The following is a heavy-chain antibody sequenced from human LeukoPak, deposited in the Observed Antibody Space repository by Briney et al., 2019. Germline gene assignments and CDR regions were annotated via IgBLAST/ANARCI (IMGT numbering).Heavy chain of an antibody. CDR3: AKDISSYSRWLVLRRDYYYGMDV. Sequence: PGGSLRLSCAASGFTFDDYAMHWVRQAPGKGLEWVSGISWNSGSIGYADSVKGRFTISRDNAKNSLYLQMNSLRAEDTALYYCAKDISSYSRWLVLRRDYYYGMDVWGQGTTVTVSS. CDR2: ISWNSGSI. CDR1: GFTFDDYA. V-gene: IGHV3-9*01. D-gene: IGHD6-19*01. J-gene: IGHJ6*02.